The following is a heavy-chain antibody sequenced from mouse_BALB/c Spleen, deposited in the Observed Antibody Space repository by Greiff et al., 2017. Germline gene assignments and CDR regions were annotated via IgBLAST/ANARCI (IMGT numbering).Heavy chain of an antibody. CDR1: GFSLTSYD. Sequence: QVQLQQSGPGLVAPSQSLSITCTVSGFSLTSYDISWIRQPPGKGLEWLGVIWTGGGTNYNSAFMSRLSISKDNSKSQVFFKMNSLQADDTAIYYCAKTITTATSFAYWGQGTLVTVSA. D-gene: IGHD1-2*01. V-gene: IGHV2-9-2*01. CDR3: AKTITTATSFAY. CDR2: IWTGGGT. J-gene: IGHJ3*01.